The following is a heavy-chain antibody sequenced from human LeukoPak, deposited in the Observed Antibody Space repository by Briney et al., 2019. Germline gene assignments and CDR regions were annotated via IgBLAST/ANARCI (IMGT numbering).Heavy chain of an antibody. Sequence: PGGSLRLSCAASGFTFSDFWMSWIRQAPGKGLEWVSYISNSGSTIYYADSVKGRFTISRDNAKNSLYLQMNSLRAEDTAVYYCATAIRSTPFDYWGQGTLVTVSS. V-gene: IGHV3-11*01. CDR3: ATAIRSTPFDY. CDR1: GFTFSDFW. D-gene: IGHD3-3*01. J-gene: IGHJ4*02. CDR2: ISNSGSTI.